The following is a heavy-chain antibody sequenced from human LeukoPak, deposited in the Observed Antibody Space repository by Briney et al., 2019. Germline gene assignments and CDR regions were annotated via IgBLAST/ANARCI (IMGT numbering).Heavy chain of an antibody. CDR2: IYDTGST. CDR3: QSRFLEWLLDY. CDR1: GDSIRSNNYY. V-gene: IGHV4-39*01. J-gene: IGHJ4*02. Sequence: SETLSLSCTVSGDSIRSNNYYWGWIRQPPGKGLEWIGSIYDTGSTFYNPSLKSRVIISVDTSKNQFSLKLSSVTAADTAVYYCQSRFLEWLLDYWGQGTLVTVSS. D-gene: IGHD3-3*01.